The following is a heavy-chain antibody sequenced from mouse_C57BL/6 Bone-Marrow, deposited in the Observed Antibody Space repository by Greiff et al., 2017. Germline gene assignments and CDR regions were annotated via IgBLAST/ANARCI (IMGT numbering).Heavy chain of an antibody. D-gene: IGHD1-1*01. CDR3: ARQGFYYGSPYAMDY. J-gene: IGHJ4*01. CDR2: ISNLAYSI. CDR1: GFTFSDYG. Sequence: EVHLVESGGGLVQPGGSLKLSCAASGFTFSDYGMAWVRQAPRKGPEWVAFISNLAYSIYYADTVTGRFTISRENAKNTLYLEMSSLRSEDTAMYCCARQGFYYGSPYAMDYWGQGTSVTVSS. V-gene: IGHV5-15*01.